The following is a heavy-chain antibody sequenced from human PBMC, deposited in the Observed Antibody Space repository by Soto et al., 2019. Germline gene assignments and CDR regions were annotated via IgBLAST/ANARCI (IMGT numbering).Heavy chain of an antibody. CDR2: IYYSGSY. J-gene: IGHJ4*02. V-gene: IGHV4-59*01. CDR3: ARVPFYYDSSGYRYGGFDY. D-gene: IGHD3-22*01. CDR1: GGSISSYY. Sequence: PSETLSLTCTVSGGSISSYYWSWIRQPPGKGLEWIGYIYYSGSYNDNPSLKSRVTISVDTSKNQFSLKLSSVTAADTAVYYCARVPFYYDSSGYRYGGFDYWGQGTLVTVSS.